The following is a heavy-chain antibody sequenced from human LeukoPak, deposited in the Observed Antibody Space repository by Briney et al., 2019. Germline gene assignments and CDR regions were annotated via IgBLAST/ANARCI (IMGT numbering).Heavy chain of an antibody. D-gene: IGHD5-18*01. V-gene: IGHV1-69*05. CDR2: IIPIFGTA. CDR3: AVGHSYGYDPTNWFDP. Sequence: ASVKVSCKASGGTFSSYAISWVRQAPGQGLEWMGGIIPIFGTANYAQKFQGRVTITTDESTSTAYMELSSLRSEDTAVYYCAVGHSYGYDPTNWFDPWGQGTLVTVSS. J-gene: IGHJ5*02. CDR1: GGTFSSYA.